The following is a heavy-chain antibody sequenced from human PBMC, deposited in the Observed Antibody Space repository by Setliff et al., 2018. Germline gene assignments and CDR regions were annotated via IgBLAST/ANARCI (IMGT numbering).Heavy chain of an antibody. J-gene: IGHJ4*02. CDR3: ARRATYYNFWRGYYDY. V-gene: IGHV4-61*02. CDR1: GGSISSGSYY. D-gene: IGHD3-3*01. Sequence: SETLSLTCTVSGGSISSGSYYWSWIRQPAGKGLEWIGRIYTSGSTNYNPSLKSRVTISVDTSKNQFSLKLSSVTAADTAVYYCARRATYYNFWRGYYDYWGQGTLVTVSS. CDR2: IYTSGST.